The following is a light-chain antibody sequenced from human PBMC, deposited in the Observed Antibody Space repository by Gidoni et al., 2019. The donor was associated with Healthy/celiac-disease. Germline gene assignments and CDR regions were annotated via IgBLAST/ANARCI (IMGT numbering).Light chain of an antibody. CDR2: GAS. CDR3: QQYNNWPPIFT. V-gene: IGKV3-15*01. CDR1: QSVSSN. Sequence: EIVLTQSPANLSVSPGERATLSCRASQSVSSNLAWYKQKPGQAPRLLIYGASTRATGIPARCSGSGSGTEFTLTISSLQSEDFAVYYCQQYNNWPPIFTFGPGTKVDIK. J-gene: IGKJ3*01.